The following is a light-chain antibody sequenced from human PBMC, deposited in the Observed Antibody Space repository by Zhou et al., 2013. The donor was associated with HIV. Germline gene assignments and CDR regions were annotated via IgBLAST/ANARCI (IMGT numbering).Light chain of an antibody. J-gene: IGKJ1*01. CDR1: QSVSSSY. V-gene: IGKV3-20*01. CDR2: AAS. CDR3: HQYGSTPWT. Sequence: EIVLTQSPGTLSLSPGERATLSCRASQSVSSSYLAWYQQKPGQAPRLLIYAASRRATGIPDRFSGSGSGTDFTLTISRLEPEDFAVYYCHQYGSTPWTFGQGTKVEIK.